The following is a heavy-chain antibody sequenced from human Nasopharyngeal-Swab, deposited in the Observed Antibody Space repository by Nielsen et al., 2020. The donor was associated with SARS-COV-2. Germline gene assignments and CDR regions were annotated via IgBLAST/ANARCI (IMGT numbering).Heavy chain of an antibody. D-gene: IGHD2-21*02. CDR2: IYWDDDK. J-gene: IGHJ4*02. Sequence: SGPTLVKPTQTLTLTCTFSGFSLSTSGVGWIRQPPGKALEWLALIYWDDDKRCSPSLKSRLTITKDTSKNQVVLTMTNMDPVDTATYYCAHSSSVTARPFDYWGQGTLVTVSS. CDR1: GFSLSTSGVG. CDR3: AHSSSVTARPFDY. V-gene: IGHV2-5*02.